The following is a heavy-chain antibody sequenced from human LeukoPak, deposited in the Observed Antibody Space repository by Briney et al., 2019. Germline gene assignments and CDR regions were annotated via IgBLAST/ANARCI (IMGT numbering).Heavy chain of an antibody. J-gene: IGHJ4*02. D-gene: IGHD5-18*01. V-gene: IGHV3-23*01. CDR2: ITDSGSTT. Sequence: VGSLRLSCAASGFTFSSYGMSWVRQAPGKGLEWVSSITDSGSTTYYADSVKGRFTISKDNSRNTLYLQMNSLRAEDTAIYYCAKLSGDTDPWWGQGTLVIVSS. CDR1: GFTFSSYG. CDR3: AKLSGDTDPW.